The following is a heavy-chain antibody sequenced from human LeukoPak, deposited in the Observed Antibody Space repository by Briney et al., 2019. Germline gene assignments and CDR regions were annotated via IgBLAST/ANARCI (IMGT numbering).Heavy chain of an antibody. CDR2: ISYDGSNK. V-gene: IGHV3-30*03. CDR3: ARDSRGDTTVDQKFDY. D-gene: IGHD5-18*01. J-gene: IGHJ4*02. CDR1: GFTFSRYG. Sequence: GGSLRLSCAASGFTFSRYGMHWVRQAPGKGLEWVSVISYDGSNKYYADSVKGRFTISRDNSKKTLYLQMNSLRAEDTAVYYCARDSRGDTTVDQKFDYWGQGTLVTVSS.